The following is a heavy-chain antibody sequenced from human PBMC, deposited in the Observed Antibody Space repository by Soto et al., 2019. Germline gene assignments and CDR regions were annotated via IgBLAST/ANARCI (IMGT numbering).Heavy chain of an antibody. J-gene: IGHJ5*02. V-gene: IGHV4-39*01. Sequence: PSETLSLTCTVSGGSLSSSSYYWGWIRQPPGKGLEWIGSIYYSGSTYYNPSLKSRVTISVDTSKNQFSLKLSSVTAADTAVYYCATAGLVVVPAALDWFDPWGQGTLVTVSS. CDR3: ATAGLVVVPAALDWFDP. CDR1: GGSLSSSSYY. D-gene: IGHD2-2*01. CDR2: IYYSGST.